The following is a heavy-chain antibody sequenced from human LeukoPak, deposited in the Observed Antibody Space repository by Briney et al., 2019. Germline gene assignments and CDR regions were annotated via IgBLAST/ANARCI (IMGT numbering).Heavy chain of an antibody. D-gene: IGHD3-10*01. Sequence: PSETLSLTCAVYGGSFSGYYWSWIRQPPGKGLEWIGEINHSGSTNYNPSLKSRVTISVDPSKNQFSLKLSSVTAADTAVYYCAREDRTMVRGATHGNFDYWGQGTLVTVSS. CDR1: GGSFSGYY. CDR3: AREDRTMVRGATHGNFDY. CDR2: INHSGST. V-gene: IGHV4-34*01. J-gene: IGHJ4*02.